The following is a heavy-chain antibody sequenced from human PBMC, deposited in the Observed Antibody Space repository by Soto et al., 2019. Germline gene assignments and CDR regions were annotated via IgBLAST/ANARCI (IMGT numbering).Heavy chain of an antibody. CDR3: ASYDYNGYFCDN. CDR2: INPSGGST. Sequence: QVQLVQSGAEVKKPGASVKVSCKASGYTFSTYYMHWVRQAPGQGYEWMRIINPSGGSTTYAQKFQGRVSMSRDTATTTVYMELSCLKSDDTAVYYCASYDYNGYFCDNWGQGTLVVFSS. J-gene: IGHJ4*02. V-gene: IGHV1-46*01. D-gene: IGHD4-4*01. CDR1: GYTFSTYY.